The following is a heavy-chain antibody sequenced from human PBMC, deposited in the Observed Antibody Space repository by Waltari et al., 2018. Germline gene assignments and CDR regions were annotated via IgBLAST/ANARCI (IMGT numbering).Heavy chain of an antibody. J-gene: IGHJ6*02. Sequence: QVPLVESGGGVVQPGRSLRLSCAASEFTFRSYAMHWVRQAPGKGLEWVAVISYNERNIYYVDSVKGRFIISRDNSRKMLYLQMNSLRTEDTAVYYCARDYCDRTNCHGMDVWGQGTTVTISS. D-gene: IGHD3-22*01. CDR2: ISYNERNI. CDR3: ARDYCDRTNCHGMDV. CDR1: EFTFRSYA. V-gene: IGHV3-30*04.